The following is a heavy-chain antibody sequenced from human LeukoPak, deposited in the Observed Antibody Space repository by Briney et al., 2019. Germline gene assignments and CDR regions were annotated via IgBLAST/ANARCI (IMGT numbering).Heavy chain of an antibody. D-gene: IGHD3-10*01. J-gene: IGHJ3*02. Sequence: TSETLSLTCTVSGGSISSYYWSWIRQPPGEGLEWIGYIYTSGSTNYNPSLKSRVTISVDTSKNQFSLKLSSVPAADTAVYYCARQVTMVRGVSTFAFDIWGQGTMVTVSS. V-gene: IGHV4-4*09. CDR2: IYTSGST. CDR3: ARQVTMVRGVSTFAFDI. CDR1: GGSISSYY.